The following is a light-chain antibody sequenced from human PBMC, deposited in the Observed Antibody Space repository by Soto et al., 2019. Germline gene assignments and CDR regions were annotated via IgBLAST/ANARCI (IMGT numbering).Light chain of an antibody. CDR1: QSISSTY. CDR3: QQYDSSPLT. V-gene: IGKV3-20*01. J-gene: IGKJ1*01. Sequence: DIVLTHSPGTLSLSPGERATLSCRASQSISSTYLAWYQYKPGQSPRRLIYGASDSATGIPDTFSGGGAGTDFTFCISRLEPEDFAVYYCQQYDSSPLTFGQGTKVEI. CDR2: GAS.